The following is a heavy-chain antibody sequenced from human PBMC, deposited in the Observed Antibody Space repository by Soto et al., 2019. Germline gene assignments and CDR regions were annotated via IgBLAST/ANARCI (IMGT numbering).Heavy chain of an antibody. V-gene: IGHV1-46*03. CDR1: GYTKTSNY. CDR3: ARAYYYYYGMDV. J-gene: IGHJ6*02. Sequence: VSVEACCKESGYTKTSNYMHWPRQANEQGLEWMGIINPSGGSTSYAQKFQSRVTTTRDTSTSTVYMELSSLRSEDTAVYYCARAYYYYYGMDVWGQGTTVTVSS. CDR2: INPSGGST.